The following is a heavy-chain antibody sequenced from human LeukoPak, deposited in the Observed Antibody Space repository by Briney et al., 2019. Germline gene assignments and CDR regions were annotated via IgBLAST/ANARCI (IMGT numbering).Heavy chain of an antibody. D-gene: IGHD2-15*01. J-gene: IGHJ6*02. Sequence: ASVKVSCKASGYTFTSYYMHWVRQATGQGLEWMGWMNPNSGNTGYAQKFQGRVTMTRNTSISTAYMELSSLRSEDTAVYYCASSRHSRRPRSPRYYYYYGMDVWGQGTTVTVSS. CDR3: ASSRHSRRPRSPRYYYYYGMDV. CDR2: MNPNSGNT. V-gene: IGHV1-8*02. CDR1: GYTFTSYY.